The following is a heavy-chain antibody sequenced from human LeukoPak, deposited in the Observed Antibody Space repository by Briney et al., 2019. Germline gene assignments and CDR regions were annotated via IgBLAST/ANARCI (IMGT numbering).Heavy chain of an antibody. D-gene: IGHD5-12*01. V-gene: IGHV1-2*02. CDR1: GYTFTGYY. Sequence: ASVKVSCKASGYTFTGYYMHWVRQAPGQGLEWMGWINPNSGGTNYAQKFQGRVTMTRDTSISTAYMELSRLRSDDTAVYYCARDHPGYSGYDHDYWGQGTLVTVSS. J-gene: IGHJ4*02. CDR2: INPNSGGT. CDR3: ARDHPGYSGYDHDY.